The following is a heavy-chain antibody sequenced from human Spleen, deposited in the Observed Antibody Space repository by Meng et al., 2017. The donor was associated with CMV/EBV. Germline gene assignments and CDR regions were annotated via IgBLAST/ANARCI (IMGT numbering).Heavy chain of an antibody. CDR1: GYTFTSYW. D-gene: IGHD2/OR15-2a*01. CDR2: IYPGDSDT. J-gene: IGHJ5*02. Sequence: CKGSGYTFTSYWIAWVRQMPGKGLEWMGIIYPGDSDTRYSPSFQGQVTISVDKSISTAYLQWSSLRASDTAMYYCARVSSPRYNWFDPWGQGTLVTVSS. V-gene: IGHV5-51*01. CDR3: ARVSSPRYNWFDP.